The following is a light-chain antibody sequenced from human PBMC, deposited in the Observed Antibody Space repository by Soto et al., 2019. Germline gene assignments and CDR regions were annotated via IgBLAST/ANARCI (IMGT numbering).Light chain of an antibody. V-gene: IGKV3D-20*02. CDR1: QSVSSSTY. CDR3: QQRSNWPRT. CDR2: DAS. J-gene: IGKJ1*01. Sequence: EIVLTQSPGTLSLSPGERATLSCRASQSVSSSTYLAWYQQKAGQAPRLLIYDASSRATGIPDRFSGSGSRTDFTLTISRLEPEDFAVYYCQQRSNWPRTFGQGTKVDIK.